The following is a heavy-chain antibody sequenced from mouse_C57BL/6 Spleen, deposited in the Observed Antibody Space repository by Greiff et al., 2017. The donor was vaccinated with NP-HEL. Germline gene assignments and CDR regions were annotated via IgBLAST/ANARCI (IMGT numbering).Heavy chain of an antibody. J-gene: IGHJ2*01. CDR1: GFTFSNYW. D-gene: IGHD1-1*01. CDR2: IRLKSDNYAT. CDR3: TGYFPLLPRQYYFDY. V-gene: IGHV6-3*01. Sequence: EVKLMESGGGLVQPGGSMKLSCVASGFTFSNYWMNWVRQSPEKGLEWVAQIRLKSDNYATHYAESVKGRFTISRDDSKSSVYLQMNNLRAEDTGIYYCTGYFPLLPRQYYFDYWGQGTTLTVSS.